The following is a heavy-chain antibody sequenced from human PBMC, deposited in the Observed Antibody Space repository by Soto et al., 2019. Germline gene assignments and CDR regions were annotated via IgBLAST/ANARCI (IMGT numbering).Heavy chain of an antibody. CDR1: GFSVTDHY. CDR3: ARSFNDWTTYFDY. D-gene: IGHD3-9*01. Sequence: PGGSLRLSCAASGFSVTDHYMTWVRQAPGKGLEWVSVLYTGGSAYYGDSVKGRFTISRDSSTNTLYLQMNSLKVGDTAFYFCARSFNDWTTYFDYWSEGTLFTVSS. CDR2: LYTGGSA. J-gene: IGHJ4*02. V-gene: IGHV3-53*01.